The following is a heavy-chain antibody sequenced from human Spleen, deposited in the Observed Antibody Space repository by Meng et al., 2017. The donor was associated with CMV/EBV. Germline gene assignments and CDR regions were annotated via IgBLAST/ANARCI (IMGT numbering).Heavy chain of an antibody. Sequence: ASVKVSCKASGYSFTDYYMHWVRQAPGEGLEWMGWINPKSAYTNYAQKFQGRVTMTRDTSISTAYMELSRLRSDDTALYFWATDGRVGSTNDAFDMWGQGTMVTVSS. J-gene: IGHJ3*02. CDR2: INPKSAYT. D-gene: IGHD1-26*01. CDR1: GYSFTDYY. CDR3: ATDGRVGSTNDAFDM. V-gene: IGHV1-2*02.